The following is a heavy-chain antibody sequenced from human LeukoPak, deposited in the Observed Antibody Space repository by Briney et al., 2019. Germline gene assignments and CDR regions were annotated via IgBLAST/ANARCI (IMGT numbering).Heavy chain of an antibody. CDR1: GGTFSSYA. V-gene: IGHV1-69*04. J-gene: IGHJ6*02. CDR2: IIPILGIA. Sequence: GSSVEVSCKASGGTFSSYAISWVRQAPGQGLEWMGRIIPILGIANYAQKFQGRVTITADKSTSTAYMELSSLRSEDTAVYYCASRYYDILTGQPPNYGMDVWGQGTTVTVSS. D-gene: IGHD3-9*01. CDR3: ASRYYDILTGQPPNYGMDV.